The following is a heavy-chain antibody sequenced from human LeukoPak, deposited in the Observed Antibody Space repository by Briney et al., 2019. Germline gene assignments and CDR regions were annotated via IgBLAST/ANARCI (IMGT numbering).Heavy chain of an antibody. J-gene: IGHJ6*04. D-gene: IGHD3-10*02. V-gene: IGHV3-48*04. CDR2: ISSSGSTI. CDR1: GFTFITSS. CDR3: AELGITMIGGV. Sequence: PGGSLRLSCAASGFTFITSSMNWVRQAPGKGLEWVSYISSSGSTIYYADSVKGRFTISRDNAKNSLYLQMNSLRAEDTAVYYCAELGITMIGGVWGKGTTVTISS.